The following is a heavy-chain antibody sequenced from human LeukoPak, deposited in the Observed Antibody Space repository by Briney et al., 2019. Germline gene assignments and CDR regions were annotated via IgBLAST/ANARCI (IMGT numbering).Heavy chain of an antibody. CDR1: GLTFSLHA. J-gene: IGHJ4*02. CDR3: AKGVYQFYGSGSYTLDF. V-gene: IGHV3-23*01. CDR2: LSVSGTGT. D-gene: IGHD3-10*01. Sequence: GGSLRLSCAASGLTFSLHAMAWVRQAPGEGLELVSALSVSGTGTHYSDSVKGRFTISRDNSKNTLNLQMNRLRAEDTAVYYCAKGVYQFYGSGSYTLDFWGQGTQVTVSS.